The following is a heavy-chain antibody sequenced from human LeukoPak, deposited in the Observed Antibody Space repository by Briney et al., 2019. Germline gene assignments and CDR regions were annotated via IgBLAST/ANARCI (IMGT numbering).Heavy chain of an antibody. CDR3: ARVRNSSLRSRWFDP. CDR2: ISSSGSTI. V-gene: IGHV3-11*04. J-gene: IGHJ5*02. D-gene: IGHD6-13*01. CDR1: GFTFSDYY. Sequence: GGSLRLSCAASGFTFSDYYMSWIRQAPGKGLEWVSYISSSGSTIYYADSVKGRFTISRDNAKNSLYLQMNSLRAKDTAVYYCARVRNSSLRSRWFDPWGQGTLVTVSS.